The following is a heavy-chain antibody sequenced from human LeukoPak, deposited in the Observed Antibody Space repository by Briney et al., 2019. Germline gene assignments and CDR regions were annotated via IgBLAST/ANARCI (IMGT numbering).Heavy chain of an antibody. D-gene: IGHD5-24*01. J-gene: IGHJ4*02. CDR2: IYHSGST. CDR3: ARDVKRDGYQRHRYFDY. Sequence: SETLSLTCAVSGGSLSSSNWWSWVRQPPGKGLEWIGEIYHSGSTNYNPSLKSRVTISVDKSKNQFSLKLSSVTAADTAVYYCARDVKRDGYQRHRYFDYWGQGTLVTVSS. V-gene: IGHV4-4*02. CDR1: GGSLSSSNW.